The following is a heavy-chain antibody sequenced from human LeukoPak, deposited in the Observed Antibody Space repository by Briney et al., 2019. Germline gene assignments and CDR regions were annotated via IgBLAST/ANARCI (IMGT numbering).Heavy chain of an antibody. CDR3: ARVRTYYGDVYFDY. D-gene: IGHD4-17*01. CDR1: GFTFSSYT. Sequence: SGGSLRLSCAASGFTFSSYTMNWVRQAPGKGLEWVSSFSRSGPYIYYADSVKGRFTISRDNAKNSLYLQMNSLRAEDTAVYYCARVRTYYGDVYFDYWGQGTLVTVSS. CDR2: FSRSGPYI. J-gene: IGHJ4*02. V-gene: IGHV3-21*01.